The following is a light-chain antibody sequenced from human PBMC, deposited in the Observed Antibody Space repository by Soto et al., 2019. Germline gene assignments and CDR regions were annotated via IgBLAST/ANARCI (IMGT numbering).Light chain of an antibody. V-gene: IGKV3-20*01. J-gene: IGKJ4*01. Sequence: NVLTQSPGSLSLSPGESATLSCKASRSVDTDYLAWYQQRPGQAPRLLIYGASNRATGIPARFSGSGSGTDFTLTISSLEPEDFTVYFCQQYAMSPLAFGGGTMVDIK. CDR3: QQYAMSPLA. CDR2: GAS. CDR1: RSVDTDY.